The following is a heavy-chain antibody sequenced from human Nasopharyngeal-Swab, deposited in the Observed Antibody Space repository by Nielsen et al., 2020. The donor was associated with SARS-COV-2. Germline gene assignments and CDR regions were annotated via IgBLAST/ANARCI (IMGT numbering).Heavy chain of an antibody. CDR2: ISYDGNNK. V-gene: IGHV3-30*18. D-gene: IGHD1-14*01. J-gene: IGHJ6*03. CDR3: AKDRVSGTVGSYYYYYYMDV. Sequence: WIRQPPGKGLEWVAVISYDGNNKYYADSVKGRFTISRDNSKNTLYLQMNSLRAEDTAVYYCAKDRVSGTVGSYYYYYYMDVWGKGTTVTVSS.